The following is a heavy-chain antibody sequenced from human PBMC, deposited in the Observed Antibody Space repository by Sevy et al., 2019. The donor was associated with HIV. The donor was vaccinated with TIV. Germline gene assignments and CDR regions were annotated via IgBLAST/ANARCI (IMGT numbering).Heavy chain of an antibody. D-gene: IGHD3-16*02. CDR2: ISAYNGNT. CDR1: GYTFTSYG. Sequence: ASVKVYCKASGYTFTSYGISWVRQAPGQGLEWMGWISAYNGNTNYAQKLQGRVTMTTDTSTSTAYMELRSLRSDDTAVYYCARDRGIDYDYVWGSYPEGKRFDYWGQGTLVTVSS. V-gene: IGHV1-18*01. CDR3: ARDRGIDYDYVWGSYPEGKRFDY. J-gene: IGHJ4*02.